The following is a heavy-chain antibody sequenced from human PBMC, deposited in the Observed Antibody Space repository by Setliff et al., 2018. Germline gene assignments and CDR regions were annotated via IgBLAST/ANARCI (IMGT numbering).Heavy chain of an antibody. CDR3: ARDQFRNSGGLYS. J-gene: IGHJ5*02. CDR2: IWYDGDNK. CDR1: GFTFSNHG. D-gene: IGHD1-7*01. V-gene: IGHV3-33*08. Sequence: PGGSLRLSCVASGFTFSNHGMLWVRQAPGKGLEWVALIWYDGDNKKYADSVRGRFAVSRDYSKSTLYLQMSSLRADDTAMYYCARDQFRNSGGLYSWGQGTLVTVS.